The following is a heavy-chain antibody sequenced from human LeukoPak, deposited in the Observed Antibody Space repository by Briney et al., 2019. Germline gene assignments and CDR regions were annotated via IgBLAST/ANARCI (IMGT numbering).Heavy chain of an antibody. J-gene: IGHJ2*01. D-gene: IGHD5-24*01. CDR3: AKDPRDGYNLDYWYFDL. CDR2: IKQDGSEK. Sequence: PGGSLRLSCAASGFTFSSYWMSWVRQAPGKGLEWVANIKQDGSEKYYVDSVKGRFTISRDNAKNSLYLQMNSLRAEDTALYYCAKDPRDGYNLDYWYFDLWGRGTLVTVSS. V-gene: IGHV3-7*03. CDR1: GFTFSSYW.